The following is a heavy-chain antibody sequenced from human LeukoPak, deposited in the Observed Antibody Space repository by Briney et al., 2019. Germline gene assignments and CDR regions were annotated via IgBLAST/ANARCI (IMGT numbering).Heavy chain of an antibody. V-gene: IGHV3-30*02. D-gene: IGHD3-10*01. Sequence: PGGSLRLSCAASGFTFSSYEMNWVRQAPGKGLEWLAFIRYDESNKYYADSVKGRFTVSRDNSKNTLYLQMTNLRAADTARYFCAKDKPGSTWFGYYYMDVWGKGATVAISS. J-gene: IGHJ6*03. CDR3: AKDKPGSTWFGYYYMDV. CDR2: IRYDESNK. CDR1: GFTFSSYE.